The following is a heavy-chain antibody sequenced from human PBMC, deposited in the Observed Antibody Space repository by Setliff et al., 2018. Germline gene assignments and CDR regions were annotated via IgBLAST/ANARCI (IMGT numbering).Heavy chain of an antibody. V-gene: IGHV4-39*01. CDR3: ASRTTGPGGWFDY. D-gene: IGHD1-1*01. Sequence: SETLSLTCTVSGGSVSSTSYYWGWIRQPPGKGLEWIGTIYYTGTTYYSPSLKSRVTISVDTSRNQFSLRLTSVTAADTAIYYCASRTTGPGGWFDYWGQGALVTVSS. CDR2: IYYTGTT. CDR1: GGSVSSTSYY. J-gene: IGHJ5*01.